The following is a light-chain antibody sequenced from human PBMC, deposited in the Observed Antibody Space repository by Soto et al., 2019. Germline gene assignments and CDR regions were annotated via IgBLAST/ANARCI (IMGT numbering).Light chain of an antibody. V-gene: IGLV1-51*02. CDR2: ENN. Sequence: QSVLTQPPSVSAAPGQKVTISCSGSSSNIGNNYVSWYQQHPGTAPKLLIYENNKRPSGIPDRFSGSKSGTSATLGITGLQTGDEADYYCGTWDSSLSASYVFGTGTKLTVL. CDR3: GTWDSSLSASYV. CDR1: SSNIGNNY. J-gene: IGLJ1*01.